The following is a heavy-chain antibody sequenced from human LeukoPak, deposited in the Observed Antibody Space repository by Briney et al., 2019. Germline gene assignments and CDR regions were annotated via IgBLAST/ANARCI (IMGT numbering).Heavy chain of an antibody. CDR1: GGSISSSSYY. CDR2: INHSGST. V-gene: IGHV4-39*07. Sequence: SETLSLTCTVSGGSISSSSYYWGWIRQPPGKGLEWIGEINHSGSTNYNPSLKSRVTISVDTSKNQFSLKLSSVTAADTAVYYCARRSILTGYYGAGYYYYYYMDVWGKGTTVTISS. D-gene: IGHD3-9*01. CDR3: ARRSILTGYYGAGYYYYYYMDV. J-gene: IGHJ6*03.